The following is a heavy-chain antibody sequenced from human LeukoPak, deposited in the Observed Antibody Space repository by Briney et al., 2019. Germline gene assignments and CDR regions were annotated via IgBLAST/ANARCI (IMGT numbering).Heavy chain of an antibody. D-gene: IGHD2-2*01. CDR3: AKLLSGYCSRTSCLNWFDP. J-gene: IGHJ5*02. Sequence: GGSLRLSCAASGFTFSTHWMYWVRQAPGKELVWVSRISGDGSMTSYADSVKGRFTISRDNSKNTLYLQMNSLRAEDTAVYYCAKLLSGYCSRTSCLNWFDPWGQGTLVTVSS. CDR2: ISGDGSMT. V-gene: IGHV3-74*01. CDR1: GFTFSTHW.